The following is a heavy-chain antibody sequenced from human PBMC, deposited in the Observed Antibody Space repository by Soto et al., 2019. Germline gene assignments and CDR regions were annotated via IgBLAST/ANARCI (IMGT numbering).Heavy chain of an antibody. CDR3: ASGYIVVVVAATRGGDY. CDR2: ISYDGSNK. V-gene: IGHV3-30-3*01. J-gene: IGHJ4*02. Sequence: PVGSLRLSCAASGFTFSSYAMHWVRQAPGKGLEWVAVISYDGSNKYYADSVKGRFTISRDNSRNTLYLQMNSLRAEDTAVYYCASGYIVVVVAATRGGDYWGQGTLVTVSS. D-gene: IGHD2-15*01. CDR1: GFTFSSYA.